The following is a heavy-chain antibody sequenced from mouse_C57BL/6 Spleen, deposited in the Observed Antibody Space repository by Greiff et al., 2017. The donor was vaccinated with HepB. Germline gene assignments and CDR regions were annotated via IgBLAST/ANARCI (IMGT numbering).Heavy chain of an antibody. CDR2: IRNKANGYTT. Sequence: DVHLVESGGGLVQPGGSLSLSCAASGFTFTDYYMSWVRQPPGKALEWLGFIRNKANGYTTEYSASVKGRFTISRDNSQSILYLQMNALRAEDSATYYCARYMTLPYGSSYHAMDYWGQGTSVTVSS. CDR1: GFTFTDYY. J-gene: IGHJ4*01. V-gene: IGHV7-3*01. CDR3: ARYMTLPYGSSYHAMDY. D-gene: IGHD1-1*01.